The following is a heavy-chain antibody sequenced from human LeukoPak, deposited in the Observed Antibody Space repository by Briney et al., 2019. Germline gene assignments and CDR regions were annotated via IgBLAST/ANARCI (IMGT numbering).Heavy chain of an antibody. CDR2: VIPIFGTA. Sequence: SGQVSCQASGGTFSIYAISWVRQAPGQGREWMGGVIPIFGTANYAQKFQGRVTITADESTSTAYMELSSPRSEDTAVYYCARDTITMVRGKSARSSPAFDIWGQGTMVTVSS. D-gene: IGHD3-10*01. V-gene: IGHV1-69*01. CDR1: GGTFSIYA. J-gene: IGHJ3*02. CDR3: ARDTITMVRGKSARSSPAFDI.